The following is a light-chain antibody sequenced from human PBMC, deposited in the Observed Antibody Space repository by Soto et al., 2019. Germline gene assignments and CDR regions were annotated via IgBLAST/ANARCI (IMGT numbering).Light chain of an antibody. Sequence: DIQMTQSPSSLSASVGDRVTITCRATKSINTYVNWYQQKPGKAPKLLIYTATSLESGVPSRFSGSGSGTEFTLTISSLQPDDFATYYCQQYSSYWTFDQGTKVDIK. CDR3: QQYSSYWT. V-gene: IGKV1-5*01. CDR1: KSINTY. J-gene: IGKJ1*01. CDR2: TAT.